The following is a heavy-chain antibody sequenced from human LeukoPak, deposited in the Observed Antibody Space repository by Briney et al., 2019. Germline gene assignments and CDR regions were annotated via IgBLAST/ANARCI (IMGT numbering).Heavy chain of an antibody. CDR2: IYYSGST. J-gene: IGHJ4*02. CDR1: GGSISSYY. Sequence: SETLSLTCTVSGGSISSYYWSWIRQPPGKGLEWIGYIYYSGSTNYNPSLKSRVTISVDTSKSQFSLKLSSVTAADTAVYYCARVKVTAYAFDYWGQGTLVTVSS. CDR3: ARVKVTAYAFDY. V-gene: IGHV4-59*01. D-gene: IGHD2-21*02.